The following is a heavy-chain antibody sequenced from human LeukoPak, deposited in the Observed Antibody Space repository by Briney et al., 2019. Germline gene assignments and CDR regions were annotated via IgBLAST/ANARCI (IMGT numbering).Heavy chain of an antibody. D-gene: IGHD3-10*01. CDR1: GFTFSSYW. Sequence: GGSLRLSCAASGFTFSSYWMHWVRQAPGKGLVWVSRINSDGSSTSYADSVKGRFTISRDNAKNALYLQMNSLRAEDTAVYYCAKDLHYGSADYWGQGILVTVSS. CDR2: INSDGSST. V-gene: IGHV3-74*01. J-gene: IGHJ4*02. CDR3: AKDLHYGSADY.